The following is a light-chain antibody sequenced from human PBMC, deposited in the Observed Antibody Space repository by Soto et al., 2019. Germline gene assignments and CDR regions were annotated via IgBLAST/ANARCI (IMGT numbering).Light chain of an antibody. J-gene: IGKJ1*01. CDR2: GAS. CDR3: QQRSNWPRT. CDR1: QSVSSF. V-gene: IGKV3-11*01. Sequence: EIVLTQSPGTLSLSPGERATLTCRASQSVSSFLAWYQQKPGQAPRLLIYGASIRATGIPDRFSGSGSGTDFTLTISSLEPEDFAAYYCQQRSNWPRTFGQGTKVDIK.